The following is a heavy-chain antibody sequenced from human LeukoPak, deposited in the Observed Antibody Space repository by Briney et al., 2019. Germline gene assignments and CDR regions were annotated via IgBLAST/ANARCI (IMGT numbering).Heavy chain of an antibody. CDR1: GFTFSSSW. D-gene: IGHD3-10*01. J-gene: IGHJ4*02. CDR3: ARDYYTSGSH. Sequence: GGSLRLSCAASGFTFSSSWMAWVRQTPGKGLEWVANTNQAGSDKNYVDSVKGRFTISRDNGKNSLYLQVNSLRAEDTALYYCARDYYTSGSHWGQGTLVIVSS. CDR2: TNQAGSDK. V-gene: IGHV3-7*01.